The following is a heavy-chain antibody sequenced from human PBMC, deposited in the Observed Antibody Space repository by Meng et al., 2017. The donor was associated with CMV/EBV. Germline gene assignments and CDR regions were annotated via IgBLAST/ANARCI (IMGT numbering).Heavy chain of an antibody. Sequence: GGSLRLSCAASGFTFSDYYMSWIRQAPGKGLEWVSYISSSGSTIYCADSVKGRFTISRDNAKNSLYLQMNSLRAEDTAVYYCARGSSMIVVVNFDYWGQGTLVTVSS. D-gene: IGHD3-22*01. CDR2: ISSSGSTI. V-gene: IGHV3-11*01. CDR1: GFTFSDYY. J-gene: IGHJ4*02. CDR3: ARGSSMIVVVNFDY.